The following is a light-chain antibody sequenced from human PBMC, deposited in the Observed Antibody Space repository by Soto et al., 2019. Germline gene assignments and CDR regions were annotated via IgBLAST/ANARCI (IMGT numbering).Light chain of an antibody. CDR1: QSISDY. Sequence: DIQLTQSPSSLSASVGDRVTITCRASQSISDYVNWFQQRPGRAPKLLIYGASSLQGGVPSRFSGSGSGTKFTLTISSLQPEDFATYYCQQSYTTLGTFGQGSKVEIK. V-gene: IGKV1-39*01. CDR2: GAS. CDR3: QQSYTTLGT. J-gene: IGKJ1*01.